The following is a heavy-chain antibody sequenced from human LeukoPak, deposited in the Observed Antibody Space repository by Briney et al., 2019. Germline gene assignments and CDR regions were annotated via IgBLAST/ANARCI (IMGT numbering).Heavy chain of an antibody. Sequence: PGGSLRLSCAGTEVTFSTYEMNWVRQAPGKGLEWVSYISSRGGTIYYADSVKGRFTISRDNAKNSLYLQMNNLRAEDTAVYYCARESSSSEFDYWGQGTLVTVSS. CDR2: ISSRGGTI. D-gene: IGHD6-6*01. V-gene: IGHV3-48*03. J-gene: IGHJ4*02. CDR3: ARESSSSEFDY. CDR1: EVTFSTYE.